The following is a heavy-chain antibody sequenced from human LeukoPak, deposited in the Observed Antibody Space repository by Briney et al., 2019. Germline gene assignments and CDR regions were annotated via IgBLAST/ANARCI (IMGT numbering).Heavy chain of an antibody. J-gene: IGHJ6*02. Sequence: SETLSLTCTVSGGSISSYYWSWIRQPPGKGLEWIGYIYYSGSTNYNPSLKSRVTISVDTPKNQFSLKLSSVTAADTAVYYCARHLYTASYYYLYGMDVWGQGTTVTVSS. CDR1: GGSISSYY. CDR2: IYYSGST. D-gene: IGHD2-2*02. V-gene: IGHV4-59*08. CDR3: ARHLYTASYYYLYGMDV.